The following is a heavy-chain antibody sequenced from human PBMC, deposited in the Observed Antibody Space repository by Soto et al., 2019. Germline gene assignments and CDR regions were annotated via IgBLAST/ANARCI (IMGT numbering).Heavy chain of an antibody. V-gene: IGHV1-18*01. Sequence: QIQVVQSEGEVKQPGASVKVSCKTSGYTFTNYGVSWVRQAPGQGLEWMGWLNTYSGNTKYAQKFQGRVPMTTDKSTTTAYVELRSLRSDDTAVYYCARAPTPTESDFWGQGTLVTVSS. CDR2: LNTYSGNT. D-gene: IGHD4-4*01. CDR1: GYTFTNYG. CDR3: ARAPTPTESDF. J-gene: IGHJ4*02.